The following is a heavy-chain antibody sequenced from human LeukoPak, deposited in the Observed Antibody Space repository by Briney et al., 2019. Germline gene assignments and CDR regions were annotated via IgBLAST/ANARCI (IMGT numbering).Heavy chain of an antibody. J-gene: IGHJ4*02. CDR3: AKRMGPSIAAADLDY. CDR2: ISYDGSNK. D-gene: IGHD6-13*01. Sequence: GGSLRLSCAASGFAFSTFGMHWVRQAPGKGLEWVAVISYDGSNKYYADSVKGRFTISRDNSKNTLFLQMNSLRAEDTAVYYCAKRMGPSIAAADLDYWGQGTLVTVSS. CDR1: GFAFSTFG. V-gene: IGHV3-30*18.